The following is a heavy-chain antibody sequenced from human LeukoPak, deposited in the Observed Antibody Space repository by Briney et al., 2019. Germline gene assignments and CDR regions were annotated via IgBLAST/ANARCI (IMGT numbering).Heavy chain of an antibody. CDR1: GFNFGSYA. J-gene: IGHJ4*02. CDR2: ISYDGEYQ. V-gene: IGHV3-30*04. Sequence: GGSLRLSCVASGFNFGSYAMDWVRQAPGKGLEWVGDISYDGEYQSYAVSVRGRFTISRDNSKNMLYLQMNSLRPEDAAVYYCATESSLSNWGRGTLVTVSS. CDR3: ATESSLSN.